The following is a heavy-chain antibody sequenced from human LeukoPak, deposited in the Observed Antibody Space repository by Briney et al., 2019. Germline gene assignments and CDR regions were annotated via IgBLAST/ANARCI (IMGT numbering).Heavy chain of an antibody. J-gene: IGHJ4*02. V-gene: IGHV3-23*01. CDR3: AKDRITIFGVVIGTTDY. CDR1: GFTFSRYA. D-gene: IGHD3-3*01. CDR2: ISGSGGST. Sequence: PGGSLRLSYAASGFTFSRYAMSWVRQAPGKGLEWVSAISGSGGSTYYADSVKGRFTISRDNSKNTLCLQMNSLRAEHTTVYYCAKDRITIFGVVIGTTDYWGQGTLVTVSS.